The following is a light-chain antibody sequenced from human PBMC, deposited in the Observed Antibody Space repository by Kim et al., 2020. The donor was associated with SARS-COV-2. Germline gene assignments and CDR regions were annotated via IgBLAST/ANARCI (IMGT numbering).Light chain of an antibody. CDR3: ASCTSSRTSLL. Sequence: QSALTHPASVSGSPGQSVTISCSGSPADFGAYNHVSWYQHHPGRAPKLLIYDVTKRPSRVSNRFSGSKSGNTASLTISGLQSDDEANYYCASCTSSRTSLLFGSGTKVTVL. CDR2: DVT. CDR1: PADFGAYNH. J-gene: IGLJ6*01. V-gene: IGLV2-14*03.